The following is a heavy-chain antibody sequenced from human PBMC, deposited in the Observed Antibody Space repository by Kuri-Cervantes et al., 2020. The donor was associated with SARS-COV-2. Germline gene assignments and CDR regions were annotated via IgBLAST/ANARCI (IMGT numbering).Heavy chain of an antibody. J-gene: IGHJ4*02. Sequence: GGSLRLSCAASGFTFSSYWMHWVRQVPGKGLEWVSAINSGGGSTYYADSVKGRFTISRDNSKNTLYLQMNSLRAEDTAVYYCASAPYGDDEALDYWGQGTLVTVSS. V-gene: IGHV3-23*01. CDR3: ASAPYGDDEALDY. D-gene: IGHD4-17*01. CDR2: INSGGGST. CDR1: GFTFSSYW.